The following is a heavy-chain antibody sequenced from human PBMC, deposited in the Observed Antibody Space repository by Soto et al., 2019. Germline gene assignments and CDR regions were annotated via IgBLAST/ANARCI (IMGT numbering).Heavy chain of an antibody. CDR1: GFTFSSYA. J-gene: IGHJ3*02. Sequence: PGGSLRLSCAASGFTFSSYAMHWVRQAPGKGLEYVSAISSNGGSTYYANSVKGRFTISRDNSKNTLYLQMGSLRAEDMAVYYCAARSNYYDTQSAFDIWGQGTMVT. CDR3: AARSNYYDTQSAFDI. CDR2: ISSNGGST. V-gene: IGHV3-64*01. D-gene: IGHD3-9*01.